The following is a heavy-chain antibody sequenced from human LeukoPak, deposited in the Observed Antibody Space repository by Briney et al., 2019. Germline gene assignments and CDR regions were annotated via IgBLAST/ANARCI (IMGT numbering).Heavy chain of an antibody. Sequence: GGSLRLSCAASGFTFRSYATSWVRQAPGKGLGWVSTLGGSDSSTYYADSVKGRFIISRDISKNTLYLQMNSLRAKDTAVYCARNLQTIQRYFDLWGRGTLVTVSS. CDR3: ARNLQTIQRYFDL. CDR1: GFTFRSYA. J-gene: IGHJ2*01. D-gene: IGHD1-1*01. CDR2: LGGSDSST. V-gene: IGHV3-23*01.